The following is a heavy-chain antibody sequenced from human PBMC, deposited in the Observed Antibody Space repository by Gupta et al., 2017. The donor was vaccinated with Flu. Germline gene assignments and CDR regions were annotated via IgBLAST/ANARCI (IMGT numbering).Heavy chain of an antibody. V-gene: IGHV3-33*06. CDR2: IWFGGEKK. J-gene: IGHJ5*02. D-gene: IGHD2-21*02. CDR1: FGGYG. Sequence: FGGYGMNWFGQTPGKGLEWLALIWFGGEKKFYAQSVKGRFTISRDNSRNTLSLHMNGLRAADTGVYYCVEEVTEYFAYLNLWGQGTQVTV. CDR3: VEEVTEYFAYLNL.